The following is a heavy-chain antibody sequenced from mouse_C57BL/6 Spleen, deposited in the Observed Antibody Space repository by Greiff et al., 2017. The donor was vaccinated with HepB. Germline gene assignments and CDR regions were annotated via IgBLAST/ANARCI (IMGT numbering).Heavy chain of an antibody. CDR2: ISYSGST. J-gene: IGHJ4*01. CDR3: ARRARTVVAGDAMDY. D-gene: IGHD1-1*01. CDR1: GYSITSGYD. Sequence: LMESGPGMVKPSQSLSLTCTVTGYSITSGYDWHWIRHFPGNKLEWMGYISYSGSTNYNPSLKSRISITHDTSKNHFFLKLNSVTTEDTATYYCARRARTVVAGDAMDYWGQGTSVTVSS. V-gene: IGHV3-1*01.